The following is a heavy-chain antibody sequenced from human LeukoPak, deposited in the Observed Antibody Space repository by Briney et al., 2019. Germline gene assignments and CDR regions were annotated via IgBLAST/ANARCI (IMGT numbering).Heavy chain of an antibody. Sequence: SETLSLTCTVSGGSISSYYWSWIRQPPGKGLEWIGYIYYSGSTNHNPSLKSRVTISVDTSKDQFSLKLSSVTAADTAVYYCARSPGSHDAFDIWGQGTMVTVSS. CDR1: GGSISSYY. D-gene: IGHD1-1*01. J-gene: IGHJ3*02. CDR2: IYYSGST. CDR3: ARSPGSHDAFDI. V-gene: IGHV4-59*01.